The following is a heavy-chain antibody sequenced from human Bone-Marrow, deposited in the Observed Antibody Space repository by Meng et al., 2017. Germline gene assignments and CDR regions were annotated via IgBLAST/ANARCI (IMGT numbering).Heavy chain of an antibody. CDR1: GGSISSYY. V-gene: IGHV4-59*12. CDR2: IYYSGST. CDR3: ARTAMVRGYQRRYYFDY. Sequence: SETLSLTCTVSGGSISSYYWSWIRQPPGKGLEWIGYIYYSGSTNYNPSLKSRVTISVDTSKNQFSLKLSSVTAADTAVYYCARTAMVRGYQRRYYFDYWGQGTLVTVSS. J-gene: IGHJ4*02. D-gene: IGHD3-10*01.